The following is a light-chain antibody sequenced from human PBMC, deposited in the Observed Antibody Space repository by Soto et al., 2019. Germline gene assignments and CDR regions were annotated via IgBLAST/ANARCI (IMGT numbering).Light chain of an antibody. CDR1: QRISTY. CDR2: DAS. CDR3: QQRSNWYT. V-gene: IGKV3-11*01. Sequence: EIVLTQSPGTLSLSPGERATLSCRASQRISTYLAWYQHKPGQTPRLLIYDASNRATGIPVRFSGSGSGTDFTLTISSLEPEDFAVYYCQQRSNWYTFGQGTRLEI. J-gene: IGKJ5*01.